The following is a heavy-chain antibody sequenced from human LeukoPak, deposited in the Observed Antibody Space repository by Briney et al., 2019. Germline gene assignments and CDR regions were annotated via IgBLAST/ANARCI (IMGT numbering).Heavy chain of an antibody. CDR1: GGSFSGYY. CDR3: ARGDDSSGYYYPWWYFDL. CDR2: INHSGST. V-gene: IGHV4-34*01. Sequence: ASETLSLTCAVYGGSFSGYYWSWIRQPPGKGLEWIGEINHSGSTNYNPSLKSRVTISVDTSKNQFSLKLSSVTAADTAVYYCARGDDSSGYYYPWWYFDLWGRGTLVTVSS. J-gene: IGHJ2*01. D-gene: IGHD3-22*01.